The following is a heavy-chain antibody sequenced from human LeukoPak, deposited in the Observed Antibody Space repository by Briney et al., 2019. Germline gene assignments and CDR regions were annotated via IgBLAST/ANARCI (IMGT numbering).Heavy chain of an antibody. CDR1: GGSISSSSYY. D-gene: IGHD5-18*01. V-gene: IGHV4-61*02. Sequence: SETLSLTCTVSGGSISSSSYYWSWIRQPAGKGLEWIGRIYTSGSTNYNPSLKSRVTISVDTSKNQFSLKLSSVTAADTAVYYCARAGYSYGPLGYYYMDVWGKGTTVTVSS. J-gene: IGHJ6*03. CDR3: ARAGYSYGPLGYYYMDV. CDR2: IYTSGST.